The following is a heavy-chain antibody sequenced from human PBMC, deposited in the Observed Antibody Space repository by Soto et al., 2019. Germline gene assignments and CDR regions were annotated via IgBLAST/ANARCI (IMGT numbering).Heavy chain of an antibody. J-gene: IGHJ5*02. CDR3: ARDVVERTASRTFSSSWAFDP. D-gene: IGHD1-1*01. CDR1: GSSISSYY. CDR2: IYYSGSN. Sequence: PSETLSRTGTPGGSSISSYYRSRIRQPPGKERAWISYIYYSGSNTSTPSLKSLVTISVDTSKNQFSLKLSSVTAADTAVYYCARDVVERTASRTFSSSWAFDPWGQRTLVTVAS. V-gene: IGHV4-59*01.